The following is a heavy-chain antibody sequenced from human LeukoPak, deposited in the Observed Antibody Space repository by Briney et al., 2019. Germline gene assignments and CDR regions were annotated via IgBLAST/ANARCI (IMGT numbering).Heavy chain of an antibody. D-gene: IGHD4-17*01. CDR1: NYSISNSLY. CDR3: ARGTYGYYMDV. CDR2: IYRSGST. J-gene: IGHJ6*03. V-gene: IGHV4-38-2*02. Sequence: SETLSLTCSGSNYSISNSLYWGWLRPPPGKGLEWIGIIYRSGSTFYNPSLKSRVTISLDTSKNPFSLQLSSLTAADTALYFCARGTYGYYMDVWGKGTTVTVSS.